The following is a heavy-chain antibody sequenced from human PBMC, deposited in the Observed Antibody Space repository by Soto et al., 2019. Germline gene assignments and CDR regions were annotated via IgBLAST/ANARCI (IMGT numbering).Heavy chain of an antibody. Sequence: GGSLRLSCAASEFSFDDSAMSWVRQAPGKGLEWVSSITCTGVSTHYADSVKGRFTISRDNSRETLFLQMNSLRAEDTAVYYCSKGSGPSIYYHYIDYWGRGTLVTVSS. CDR3: SKGSGPSIYYHYIDY. J-gene: IGHJ4*02. CDR2: ITCTGVST. D-gene: IGHD1-26*01. CDR1: EFSFDDSA. V-gene: IGHV3-23*01.